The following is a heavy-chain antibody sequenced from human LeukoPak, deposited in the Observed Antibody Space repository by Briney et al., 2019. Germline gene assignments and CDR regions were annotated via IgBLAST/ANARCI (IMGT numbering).Heavy chain of an antibody. CDR3: ARAWGSGSYYKALYYYYYMDV. CDR2: ISPNSGGT. D-gene: IGHD3-10*01. J-gene: IGHJ6*03. CDR1: GYTFTGYY. V-gene: IGHV1-2*06. Sequence: ASVKVSCKASGYTFTGYYMHWVRQAPGQGLEWMGRISPNSGGTNYAQKFQGRVTMTRDTSISTAYMELSRLRSDDTAVYYCARAWGSGSYYKALYYYYYMDVWGKGTTVTVSS.